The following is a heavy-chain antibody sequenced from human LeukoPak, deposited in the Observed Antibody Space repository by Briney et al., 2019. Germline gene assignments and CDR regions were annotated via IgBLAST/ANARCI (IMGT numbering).Heavy chain of an antibody. Sequence: ASVKVSCKASGYTFTSYGISWVRQAPGQGLEWMGWISAYNGNTNYAQKLQGRVTMTTDTSTGTAYMELRSLRSDDTAVYYCARVAYYDSSGYYYVESGYFQHWGQGTLVTVSS. V-gene: IGHV1-18*01. J-gene: IGHJ1*01. CDR3: ARVAYYDSSGYYYVESGYFQH. CDR1: GYTFTSYG. D-gene: IGHD3-22*01. CDR2: ISAYNGNT.